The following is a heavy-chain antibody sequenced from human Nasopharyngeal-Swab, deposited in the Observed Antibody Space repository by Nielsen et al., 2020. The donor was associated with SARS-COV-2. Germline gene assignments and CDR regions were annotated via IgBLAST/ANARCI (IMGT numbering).Heavy chain of an antibody. D-gene: IGHD2-2*02. V-gene: IGHV4-4*02. J-gene: IGHJ4*02. CDR1: GGPISSSNW. CDR3: ARVPPRYCSSTSCYTTPGDY. CDR2: IYRSGST. Sequence: SETLSLTCAVSGGPISSSNWWSWVRQPPGKGLEWIGEIYRSGSTNYNPSLKSRVTISVDKSKNQFSLKLSSVTAADTAVYYCARVPPRYCSSTSCYTTPGDYWGQGTLVTVSS.